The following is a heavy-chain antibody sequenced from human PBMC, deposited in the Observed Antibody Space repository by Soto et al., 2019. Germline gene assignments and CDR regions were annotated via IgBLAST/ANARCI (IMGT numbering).Heavy chain of an antibody. CDR1: GYTFTIYG. V-gene: IGHV1-18*04. CDR3: ARSSPYDSSGYFLARYYFDY. J-gene: IGHJ4*02. D-gene: IGHD3-22*01. CDR2: ISAYNGST. Sequence: AVSLNLSRKAAGYTFTIYGGSWVRKAPGQGLEWMGWISAYNGSTNYAQKLQGRVTMTTDTSTSTAYMELRSLRSDDTAVYYCARSSPYDSSGYFLARYYFDYWGQGTLVTVSS.